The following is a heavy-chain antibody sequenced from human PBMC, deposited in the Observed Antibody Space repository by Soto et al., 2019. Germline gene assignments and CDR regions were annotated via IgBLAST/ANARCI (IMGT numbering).Heavy chain of an antibody. Sequence: EVRLVESGGGLVQPGGSLRLSCVASGFTFTSYWMSWVRQAPWKGLEWVANIKGDGSEKRYVDSVKGRLTISRDNAKNSVYLQMNSLRVEDTALYYCVRDEVRNGVGVWGQGTTVTVSS. J-gene: IGHJ6*02. CDR1: GFTFTSYW. V-gene: IGHV3-7*01. CDR2: IKGDGSEK. CDR3: VRDEVRNGVGV.